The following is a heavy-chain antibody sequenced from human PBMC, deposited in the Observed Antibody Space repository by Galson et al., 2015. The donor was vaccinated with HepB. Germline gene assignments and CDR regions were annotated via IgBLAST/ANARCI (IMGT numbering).Heavy chain of an antibody. J-gene: IGHJ4*02. CDR3: ARDPAKTGCRWVYLDS. Sequence: SVKVSCKASGYIFTNYGISWVRQAPGQGLEWMGGISAYNGDTNYQQKLKGRVTMTTDKSTSTAYMELRSLTFDDTAVYYCARDPAKTGCRWVYLDSWGQGTLVTVSS. D-gene: IGHD1-14*01. V-gene: IGHV1-18*01. CDR1: GYIFTNYG. CDR2: ISAYNGDT.